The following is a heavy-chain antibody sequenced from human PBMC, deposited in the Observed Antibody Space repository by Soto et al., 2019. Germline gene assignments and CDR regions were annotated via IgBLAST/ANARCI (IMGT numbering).Heavy chain of an antibody. V-gene: IGHV5-10-1*01. CDR3: ARHYICRGGDCYYYGMDV. D-gene: IGHD3-16*01. Sequence: GESLKISCKGSGYSFTKYWISGVRQMPGKGLEWMGRIDPSDSYINYSPSFQGHVTISADKSINTAYLQWSSLRASDTAIYYCARHYICRGGDCYYYGMDVWGQGTTVTVSS. CDR1: GYSFTKYW. CDR2: IDPSDSYI. J-gene: IGHJ6*02.